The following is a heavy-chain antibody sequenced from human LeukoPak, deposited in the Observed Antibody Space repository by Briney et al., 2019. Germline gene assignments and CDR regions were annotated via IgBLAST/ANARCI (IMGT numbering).Heavy chain of an antibody. V-gene: IGHV1-8*01. D-gene: IGHD2-15*01. CDR3: ASQGRYCSGGSCQNFDY. CDR2: MNPNSGNT. J-gene: IGHJ4*02. CDR1: GYTFTSYD. Sequence: GASVKVSCKASGYTFTSYDINWARQATGQGLEWMGWMNPNSGNTGYAQKFQGRVTMTRNTSISTAYMELSSLRSEDTAVYYCASQGRYCSGGSCQNFDYWGQGTLVTVSS.